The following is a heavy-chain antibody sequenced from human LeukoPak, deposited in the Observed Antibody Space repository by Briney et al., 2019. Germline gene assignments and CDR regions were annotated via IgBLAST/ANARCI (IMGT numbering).Heavy chain of an antibody. CDR1: GYTFISYG. J-gene: IGHJ4*02. D-gene: IGHD1-26*01. V-gene: IGHV1-18*01. Sequence: ASVKVSCKASGYTFISYGISWVRQAPGQGLEWMGWISAYNGNTNYAQKLQGRVTMTTDTSTSTAYMELRSLRSDDTAVYYCAREQLAVGATSFDYWGQGTLVTVSS. CDR2: ISAYNGNT. CDR3: AREQLAVGATSFDY.